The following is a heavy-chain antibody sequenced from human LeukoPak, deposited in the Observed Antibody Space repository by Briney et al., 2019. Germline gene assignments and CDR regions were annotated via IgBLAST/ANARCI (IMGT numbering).Heavy chain of an antibody. Sequence: GGSLRLSCAASGFTDSSNYMSWVRQAPGKGVEWVSVIYSGGRTYYADSVKGRFTISRDNSKNTLYLHMNSLSAEDTALYYCARWSYKAGEYYFDYWGQGTLVTVSS. J-gene: IGHJ4*02. CDR3: ARWSYKAGEYYFDY. CDR2: IYSGGRT. V-gene: IGHV3-66*01. D-gene: IGHD1-26*01. CDR1: GFTDSSNY.